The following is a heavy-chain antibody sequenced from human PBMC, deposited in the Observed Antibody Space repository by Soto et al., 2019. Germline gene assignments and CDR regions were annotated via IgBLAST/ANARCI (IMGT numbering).Heavy chain of an antibody. D-gene: IGHD3-10*01. CDR2: ISGSSGTT. CDR1: GFTFSNYA. Sequence: EVQLLESGGGLVQPGGSLRLSCAASGFTFSNYAMSWVRQAPGKGLEWVSGISGSSGTTYYADSVKGRFTISRDNSKNTLFLQMNGLRAEDTAVYYCAKDSYGSGIHFYYYYYMDVWGKGTTVTVSS. CDR3: AKDSYGSGIHFYYYYYMDV. J-gene: IGHJ6*03. V-gene: IGHV3-23*01.